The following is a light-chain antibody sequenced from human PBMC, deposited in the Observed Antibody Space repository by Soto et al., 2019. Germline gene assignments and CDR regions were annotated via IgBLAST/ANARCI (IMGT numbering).Light chain of an antibody. Sequence: DIQMTQSPSNLSASVGDRVTITCRASQSIVGWLAWYQQKPGKAPKLLIYKPSTLESGVPSRFSGSASGTEFTLTISSLQPDDFATYYCQQYNGHGSWTFGQGTKVDIK. V-gene: IGKV1-5*03. CDR3: QQYNGHGSWT. J-gene: IGKJ1*01. CDR2: KPS. CDR1: QSIVGW.